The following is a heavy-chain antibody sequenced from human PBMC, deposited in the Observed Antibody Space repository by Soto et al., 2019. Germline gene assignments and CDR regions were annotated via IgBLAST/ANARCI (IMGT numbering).Heavy chain of an antibody. V-gene: IGHV2-26*01. CDR1: GFSLSNARMG. D-gene: IGHD3-22*01. CDR2: IFSNDEK. J-gene: IGHJ4*02. Sequence: SGPTLVNPTETLTLTCTVSGFSLSNARMGVSWIRQPPGKALEWLAHIFSNDEKSYSTSLKSRLTISKDTSKSQVVLTMTNMDPVDTATYYCARVNYYDSSGFTRFNFDYWGQGTLVTVSS. CDR3: ARVNYYDSSGFTRFNFDY.